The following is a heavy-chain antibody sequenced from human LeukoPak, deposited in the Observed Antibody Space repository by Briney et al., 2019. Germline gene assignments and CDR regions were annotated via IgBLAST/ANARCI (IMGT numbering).Heavy chain of an antibody. CDR1: GYTLPEFS. CDR2: FDPQDGET. Sequence: ASEKVSCKVSGYTLPEFSMHWVRQAPGKGLVWRGDFDPQDGETIYAQKFQGRVTMTEETSTDTAYMELSSLRSGATPVYDCAATIVVVAAATSAFYMWGQGTMVPVSS. D-gene: IGHD2-2*01. V-gene: IGHV1-24*01. J-gene: IGHJ3*02. CDR3: AATIVVVAAATSAFYM.